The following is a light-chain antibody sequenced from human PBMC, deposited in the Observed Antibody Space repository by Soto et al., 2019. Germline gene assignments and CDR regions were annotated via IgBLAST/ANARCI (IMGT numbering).Light chain of an antibody. CDR3: CSYVGATTYV. CDR1: SSNIGGYNI. V-gene: IGLV2-23*01. J-gene: IGLJ1*01. CDR2: EGV. Sequence: QSALTQPASVSVAPGQTITTSCTGTSSNIGGYNIVSWYQQHPGKAPKVVIYEGVKRPSGVSDRFSGSTSGVTASLTISGLKAEDEAEYYCCSYVGATTYVFGSGTKVTVL.